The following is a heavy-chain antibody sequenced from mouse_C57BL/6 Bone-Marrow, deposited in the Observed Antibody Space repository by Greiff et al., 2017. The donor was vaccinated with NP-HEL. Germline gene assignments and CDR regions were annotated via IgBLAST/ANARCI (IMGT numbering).Heavy chain of an antibody. CDR1: GFSLSTFGMG. D-gene: IGHD1-1*01. Sequence: QVTLKESGPGILQPSQTLSLSCSFSGFSLSTFGMGVGWIRQPSGKGLVWLAHIWWDDAQYYNPALKSRLTISKDTSKNQICLKNANVDTADTATYYCARTNGSSYYYWGQGPTLTVSA. CDR3: ARTNGSSYYY. V-gene: IGHV8-8*01. J-gene: IGHJ2*01. CDR2: IWWDDAQ.